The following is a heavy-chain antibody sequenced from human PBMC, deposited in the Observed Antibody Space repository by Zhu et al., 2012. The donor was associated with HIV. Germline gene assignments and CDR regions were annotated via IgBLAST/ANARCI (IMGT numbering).Heavy chain of an antibody. V-gene: IGHV4-59*02. CDR3: ARRGYTYDNFDS. D-gene: IGHD5-18*01. J-gene: IGHJ4*02. CDR1: GDSVTSYY. CDR2: IYHSGSS. Sequence: QVQLQESGPGLVKPSETLSLTCTVSGDSVTSYYWSWIRQPPGKGLEWIGYIYHSGSSISNPSLKSRIIMSIDTSKNQLSLNLRSVTTSDTAVYYCARRGYTYDNFDSWGQGTLVTVSS.